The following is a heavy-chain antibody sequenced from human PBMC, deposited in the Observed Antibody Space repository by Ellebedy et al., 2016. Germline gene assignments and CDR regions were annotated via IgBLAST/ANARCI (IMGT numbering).Heavy chain of an antibody. J-gene: IGHJ4*02. Sequence: ASVKVSCXASGYTFNGYCISWIRQAPGQGLEWMGWISGNNGNTNCAQKFHDRVTMTTDILTNTAYMEVRSLRSDDTDVYYCAGDGRATDRDLDFWGQGTLVTVSS. CDR3: AGDGRATDRDLDF. D-gene: IGHD5-24*01. CDR2: ISGNNGNT. V-gene: IGHV1-18*01. CDR1: GYTFNGYC.